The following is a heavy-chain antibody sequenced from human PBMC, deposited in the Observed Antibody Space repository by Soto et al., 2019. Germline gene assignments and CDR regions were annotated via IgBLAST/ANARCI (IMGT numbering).Heavy chain of an antibody. CDR3: ARGGSSWSNYYYYGMDV. V-gene: IGHV4-59*01. Sequence: PAETLSLTSTVSGGSLSSYDWRWVRQPPGKGLEWIGYIYYSGSTNYNPSLKSRVTISVDTSKNQFSLKLSSVTAADTAVYYCARGGSSWSNYYYYGMDVWGQGTTVT. CDR2: IYYSGST. J-gene: IGHJ6*02. D-gene: IGHD6-13*01. CDR1: GGSLSSYD.